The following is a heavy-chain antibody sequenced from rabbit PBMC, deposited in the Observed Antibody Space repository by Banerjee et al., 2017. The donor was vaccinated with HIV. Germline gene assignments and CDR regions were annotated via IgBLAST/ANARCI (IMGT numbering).Heavy chain of an antibody. CDR2: INTSSGNT. CDR1: GIDFSSYYY. D-gene: IGHD4-1*01. V-gene: IGHV1S45*01. CDR3: ARDLAGVVGWNLNL. J-gene: IGHJ4*01. Sequence: QQQLEESGGGLVKPGGSLTLTCKASGIDFSSYYYMCWVRQAPGKGLEWIGCINTSSGNTVYASWAKGRFTISKTSSTTVTLQMTSLTAADTATYFGARDLAGVVGWNLNLWGQGTLVTVS.